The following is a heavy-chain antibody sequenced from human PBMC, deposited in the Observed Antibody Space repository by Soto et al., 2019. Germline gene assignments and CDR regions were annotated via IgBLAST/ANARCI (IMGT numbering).Heavy chain of an antibody. J-gene: IGHJ4*02. Sequence: QVQLQQSGPGLVKPSETLSLTCTVSGGSLSTYYWSWIRQPPGKGLEWIGYIYYSGYTNYNPSLKSRVTISVDTSKNQFSLKLNSVPAADTAVYYCARGRYDSSGPLDYWGQGTLVTVSS. CDR1: GGSLSTYY. CDR2: IYYSGYT. CDR3: ARGRYDSSGPLDY. D-gene: IGHD3-22*01. V-gene: IGHV4-59*01.